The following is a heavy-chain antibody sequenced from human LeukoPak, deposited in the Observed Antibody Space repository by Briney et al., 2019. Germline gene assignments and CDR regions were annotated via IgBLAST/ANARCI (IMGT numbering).Heavy chain of an antibody. J-gene: IGHJ4*02. Sequence: PGGSLRLSCAASGFTFSSYSMNWVRQAPGKGLEWVSSISSSSSYIYYADSMKGRFTISRDNPKNTLFLQMKSLRGDDTAVYFCATGGSMAHEGIHSWGQGTLVIVSS. D-gene: IGHD3-10*01. CDR1: GFTFSSYS. CDR3: ATGGSMAHEGIHS. V-gene: IGHV3-21*04. CDR2: ISSSSSYI.